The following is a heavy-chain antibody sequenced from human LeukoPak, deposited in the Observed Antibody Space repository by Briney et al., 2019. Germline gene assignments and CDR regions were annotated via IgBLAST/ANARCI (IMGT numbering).Heavy chain of an antibody. J-gene: IGHJ6*03. CDR3: ARHSSGWYRATYYYYYYYMDV. Sequence: ASVKVSCKASGYTFTGYYMHWVRQAPGQGLEWMGWINPNSGGTNYAQKFQGRVTMTRDTSISTAYMELSRLRSDDTAVYCCARHSSGWYRATYYYYYYYMDVWGKGTTATVSS. CDR1: GYTFTGYY. CDR2: INPNSGGT. V-gene: IGHV1-2*02. D-gene: IGHD6-19*01.